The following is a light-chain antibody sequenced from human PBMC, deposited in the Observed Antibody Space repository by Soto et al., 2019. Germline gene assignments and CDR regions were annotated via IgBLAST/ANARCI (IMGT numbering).Light chain of an antibody. Sequence: QSVLTQPASVSGSPGQSITISCIGTSSDVGSYTLVSWYQQHPGKAPKLMIFEGRKRPSGVSYRFSASKSGNTASLTISGLQAEDEADYYCSSYAGSSTYVFGGGTKLTVL. CDR1: SSDVGSYTL. CDR3: SSYAGSSTYV. J-gene: IGLJ1*01. V-gene: IGLV2-23*01. CDR2: EGR.